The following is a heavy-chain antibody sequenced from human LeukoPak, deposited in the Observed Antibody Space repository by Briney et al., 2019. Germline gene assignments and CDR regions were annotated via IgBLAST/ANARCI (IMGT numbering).Heavy chain of an antibody. J-gene: IGHJ4*02. CDR2: TYYRSKWYS. D-gene: IGHD3-10*01. Sequence: SQTLSLTCAISGDSVSSNTTACNWIRQSPWRGLEWLGRTYYRSKWYSGYALSVRSRITVNPDTSKNQFSLQLNSVTPEDTAVYYCVRGGGSFDYWGQGTLVTVSS. CDR1: GDSVSSNTTA. CDR3: VRGGGSFDY. V-gene: IGHV6-1*01.